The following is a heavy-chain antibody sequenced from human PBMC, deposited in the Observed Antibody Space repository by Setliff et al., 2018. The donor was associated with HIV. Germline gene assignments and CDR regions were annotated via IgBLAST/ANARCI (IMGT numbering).Heavy chain of an antibody. J-gene: IGHJ6*03. CDR1: GYTFTNSD. CDR2: MNPNSGNT. V-gene: IGHV1-8*02. Sequence: GASVKVSCKASGYTFTNSDINWVRQATGQGLEWMGWMNPNSGNTGYAQKFQGRFIMTRDNSITTAYMELSSLRSDDTAVYYCARGAWYTSGWYSSRYMDVWGKGTTVTAP. CDR3: ARGAWYTSGWYSSRYMDV. D-gene: IGHD6-19*01.